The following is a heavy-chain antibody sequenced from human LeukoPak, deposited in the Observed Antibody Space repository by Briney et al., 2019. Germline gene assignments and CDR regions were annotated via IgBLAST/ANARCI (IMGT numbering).Heavy chain of an antibody. Sequence: SGTLSLTCAVYGGSFSGYYWSWIRQPPGKGLEWIGEINHSGSINYNPSLKSRVTISVDTSKNQFSLKLSSVTAADTAVYYCARGKYGSGSYYNPNPYYFDYWGQGTLVTVSS. CDR2: INHSGSI. J-gene: IGHJ4*02. CDR3: ARGKYGSGSYYNPNPYYFDY. D-gene: IGHD3-10*01. CDR1: GGSFSGYY. V-gene: IGHV4-34*01.